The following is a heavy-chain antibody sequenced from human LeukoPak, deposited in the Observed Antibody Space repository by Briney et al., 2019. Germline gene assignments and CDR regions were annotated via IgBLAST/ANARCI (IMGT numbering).Heavy chain of an antibody. D-gene: IGHD4-11*01. V-gene: IGHV3-30*18. J-gene: IGHJ4*02. CDR3: AKVGLTVTTILDYFDY. CDR1: RFTFTSYG. Sequence: PGRSLRLSCAASRFTFTSYGMHWVRQAPGKGLEWVAVISYDGSNKYYADSVKGRFTISRDNSKNTLYLQMNSLRAEDTAVYYCAKVGLTVTTILDYFDYWGQGTLVTVSS. CDR2: ISYDGSNK.